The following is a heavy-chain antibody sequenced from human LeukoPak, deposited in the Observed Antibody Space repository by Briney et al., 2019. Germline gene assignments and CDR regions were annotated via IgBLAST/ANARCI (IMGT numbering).Heavy chain of an antibody. CDR3: ARLYDNSENSFDP. CDR1: GGSISSYY. Sequence: SETLSLTCTVSGGSISSYYWSWIRQPPGKGLEWIGYIFYSGSTNYNPSLKSRVTISVDTSKNHFSLKLSPVTAADTAVYYCARLYDNSENSFDPWGQGTLVTVSS. D-gene: IGHD3-22*01. J-gene: IGHJ5*02. CDR2: IFYSGST. V-gene: IGHV4-59*01.